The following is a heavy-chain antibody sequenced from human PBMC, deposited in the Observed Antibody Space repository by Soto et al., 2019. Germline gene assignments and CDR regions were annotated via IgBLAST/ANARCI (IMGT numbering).Heavy chain of an antibody. CDR2: ISSSSSYI. D-gene: IGHD3-22*01. CDR3: ARATYYYDSSGYYHYQIFDY. J-gene: IGHJ4*02. V-gene: IGHV3-21*01. CDR1: GFTFSSYS. Sequence: GGSLRLSCAASGFTFSSYSMNWVRQAPGKGLEWVSSISSSSSYIYYADSAKGRFTISRDNAKNSLYLQMNSLRAEDTAVYYCARATYYYDSSGYYHYQIFDYWGQGTLVTVSS.